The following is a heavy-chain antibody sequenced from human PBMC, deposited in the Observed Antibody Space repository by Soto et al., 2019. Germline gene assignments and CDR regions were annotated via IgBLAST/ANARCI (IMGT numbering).Heavy chain of an antibody. CDR1: GFTFSSYA. J-gene: IGHJ4*02. Sequence: QPGGSLRLSCAASGFTFSSYAMSWVRQAPGKGLEWVSAISGSGGSTYYAGSVKGRFTISRGNSKNTLYLQMNSLRAEDTAVYYCAKSPMFRVVAPFDYWGQGTLVTVSS. V-gene: IGHV3-23*01. CDR2: ISGSGGST. CDR3: AKSPMFRVVAPFDY. D-gene: IGHD3-3*01.